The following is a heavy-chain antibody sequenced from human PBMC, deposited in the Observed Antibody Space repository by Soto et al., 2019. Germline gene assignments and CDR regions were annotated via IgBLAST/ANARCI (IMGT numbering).Heavy chain of an antibody. J-gene: IGHJ6*02. CDR2: ISAYNGNT. CDR3: ARRSLTGTTVYYYYYGMDV. CDR1: GYTFTSYG. Sequence: QVQLVQSGAEVKKPGASVKVSCKASGYTFTSYGISWVRQAPGQGLEWMGWISAYNGNTNYAQKLQGRVTMPTDTSTSTAYMELRSLRSDDTAVYYCARRSLTGTTVYYYYYGMDVWGQGTTVTVSS. D-gene: IGHD1-20*01. V-gene: IGHV1-18*01.